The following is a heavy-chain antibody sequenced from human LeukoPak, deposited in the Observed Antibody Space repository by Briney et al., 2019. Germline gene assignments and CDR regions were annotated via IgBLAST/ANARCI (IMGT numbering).Heavy chain of an antibody. V-gene: IGHV4-61*01. CDR1: GDFITSDTYY. D-gene: IGHD1-26*01. CDR2: IYYSGST. CDR3: ARDRRGYYENYFDY. Sequence: SETLSLTCTLSGDFITSDTYYWSWIRQPPGKGLEWIGYIYYSGSTNYNPSLKSRVTISVDTSKNQFSLKLSSVTAADTAVYYCARDRRGYYENYFDYWGQGTLVTVSS. J-gene: IGHJ4*02.